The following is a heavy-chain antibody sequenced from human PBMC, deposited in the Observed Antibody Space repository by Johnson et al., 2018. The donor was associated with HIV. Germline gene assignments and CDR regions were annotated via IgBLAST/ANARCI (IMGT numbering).Heavy chain of an antibody. J-gene: IGHJ3*02. V-gene: IGHV3-66*01. CDR3: AREGAWEVRPGAVDS. Sequence: VQLVESGGGLVQPGGSLRLSCAASGFTVNSNYMSWVRQAPGKGLEWVSVIYSGGGTYYADSVTGRFTIPRDNSKNTLYLQMNSLRADDTAVYYCAREGAWEVRPGAVDSWSQGTMVTVSS. CDR2: IYSGGGT. CDR1: GFTVNSNY. D-gene: IGHD1-26*01.